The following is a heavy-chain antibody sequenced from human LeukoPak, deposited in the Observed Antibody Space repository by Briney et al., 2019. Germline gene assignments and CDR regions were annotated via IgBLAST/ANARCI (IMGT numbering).Heavy chain of an antibody. CDR2: IYTTGNT. CDR1: GGTISSYY. V-gene: IGHV4-4*07. Sequence: SETLSLTCTGSGGTISSYYWSWIRQPAGKGLQWIGRIYTTGNTNYNPSLKSRVTMSVATSNNQFSLKLSPDTAADTAGYYCARGDSGSYLLNWFDPWGQGTLVTVSS. CDR3: ARGDSGSYLLNWFDP. J-gene: IGHJ5*02. D-gene: IGHD1-26*01.